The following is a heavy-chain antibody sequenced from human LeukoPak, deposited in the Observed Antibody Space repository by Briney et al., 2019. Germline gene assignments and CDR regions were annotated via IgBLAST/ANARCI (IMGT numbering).Heavy chain of an antibody. Sequence: GGSLRLSCTASGFTFGDYAMSWVRQAPEKGLEWVGFIRSKAYGGTTEYAASVKGGFTISRDDSKSIAYLQMNSLRTEDTAVYYCTRDLSSGWYYFDYWGQGTLVTVSS. D-gene: IGHD6-19*01. CDR3: TRDLSSGWYYFDY. CDR1: GFTFGDYA. CDR2: IRSKAYGGTT. J-gene: IGHJ4*02. V-gene: IGHV3-49*04.